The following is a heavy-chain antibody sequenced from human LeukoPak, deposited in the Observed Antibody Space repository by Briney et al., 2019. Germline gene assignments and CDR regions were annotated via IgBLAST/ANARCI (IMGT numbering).Heavy chain of an antibody. CDR1: GYTFTSYA. Sequence: ASVKVSCKASGYTFTSYAMNWVRQAPGQGLEWMGWINTNTGNPTYAQGFTGRFVFSLDTSVSTAYLQISSLKAEDTAVYYCARDYSSGYYYYYYMDVWGKGTTVTVSS. D-gene: IGHD3-22*01. J-gene: IGHJ6*03. CDR3: ARDYSSGYYYYYYMDV. CDR2: INTNTGNP. V-gene: IGHV7-4-1*02.